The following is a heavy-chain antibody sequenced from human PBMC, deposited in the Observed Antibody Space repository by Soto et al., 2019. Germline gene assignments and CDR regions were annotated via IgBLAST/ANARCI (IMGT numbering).Heavy chain of an antibody. J-gene: IGHJ4*02. Sequence: SETLSLTCTVSGGSISSSSYYWGWIRQPPGKWLEWIGSIYYSGSTYYNPSLKSRVTISVDTSKNQFSMKLSSVTDADRAVYYCATQYCGGDCYSYYFDYWGQGTLVTVSS. CDR1: GGSISSSSYY. CDR3: ATQYCGGDCYSYYFDY. CDR2: IYYSGST. V-gene: IGHV4-39*01. D-gene: IGHD2-21*02.